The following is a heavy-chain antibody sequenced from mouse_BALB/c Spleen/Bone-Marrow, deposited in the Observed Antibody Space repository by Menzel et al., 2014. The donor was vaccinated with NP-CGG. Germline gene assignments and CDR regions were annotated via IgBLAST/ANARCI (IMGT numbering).Heavy chain of an antibody. V-gene: IGHV1-80*01. CDR1: GYVFSTYW. CDR3: ARGGISVDY. Sequence: QVQLQQSGAELVRPGSSVKTSCESSGYVFSTYWINWVKQRPGQGLEWIGQIYPGDGDTDYNGRFKDKATLTADKSSNTAYMQLSSLTSEDSAVYFCARGGISVDYWGQGITLTVSS. J-gene: IGHJ2*01. CDR2: IYPGDGDT.